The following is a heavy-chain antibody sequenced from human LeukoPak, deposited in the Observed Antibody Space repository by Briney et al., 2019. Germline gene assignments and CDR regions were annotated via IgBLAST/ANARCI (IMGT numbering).Heavy chain of an antibody. D-gene: IGHD4-17*01. J-gene: IGHJ4*02. CDR2: IYPDDSRT. CDR3: ARPSYGASDY. CDR1: GYGFTKSW. Sequence: SXKIXCKGSGYGFTKSWIGWVRQMPGKGLEWLGIIYPDDSRTRYSPSFQGQVTISVDKSITTAYLQWTSLKASDTAMYYCARPSYGASDYWGQGTLVTVSS. V-gene: IGHV5-51*01.